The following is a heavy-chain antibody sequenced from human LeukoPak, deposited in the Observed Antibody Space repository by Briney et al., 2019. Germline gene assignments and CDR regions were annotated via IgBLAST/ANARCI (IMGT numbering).Heavy chain of an antibody. Sequence: SVKVSCKASGGTFSSYAISWVRQAPGQGLEWMGRIIPILGIANYAQKFQGRVTITADKSTSTAYMELSSLRSEDTAVYYCARVKASTSSRVSWYFDLWGRGTLVTVSS. CDR3: ARVKASTSSRVSWYFDL. CDR2: IIPILGIA. V-gene: IGHV1-69*04. J-gene: IGHJ2*01. CDR1: GGTFSSYA. D-gene: IGHD2-2*01.